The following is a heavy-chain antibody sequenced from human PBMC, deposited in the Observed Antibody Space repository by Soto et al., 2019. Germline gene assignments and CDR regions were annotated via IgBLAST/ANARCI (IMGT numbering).Heavy chain of an antibody. CDR3: ARPLWRDDYNWGYFDL. V-gene: IGHV3-30-3*01. D-gene: IGHD3-16*01. J-gene: IGHJ2*01. CDR2: ISYDGSNK. Sequence: QVQLVESGGGVVQPGRSLRLSCAASGFTFSSYAMHWVRQAPGKGLEWVAVISYDGSNKYYADSVKGRFTISRDHSKSRPYLKMHSRRAEDTAVDYCARPLWRDDYNWGYFDLWGRGTLVTVSS. CDR1: GFTFSSYA.